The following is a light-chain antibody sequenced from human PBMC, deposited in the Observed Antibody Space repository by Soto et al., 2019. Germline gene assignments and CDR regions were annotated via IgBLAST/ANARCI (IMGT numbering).Light chain of an antibody. CDR1: QTVGGSF. Sequence: EIAFTQFPGTMSLSPGERATLSCRASQTVGGSFLAWYQQRPGQAPRLLIYHTSYRATGIPARFSGSGSGTDFTLTISSLEPDDFAVYYCQQRSNGTPITFGQGTRLEIK. CDR3: QQRSNGTPIT. V-gene: IGKV3D-20*02. CDR2: HTS. J-gene: IGKJ5*01.